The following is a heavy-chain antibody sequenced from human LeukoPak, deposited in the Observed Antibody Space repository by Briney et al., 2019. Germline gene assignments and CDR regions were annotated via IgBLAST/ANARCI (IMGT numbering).Heavy chain of an antibody. CDR2: IYYSGST. CDR3: ARSGYSAAGFDP. Sequence: PSETLSLTCTVSGGSISSYYWSWIRQPPGKGLEWIGYIYYSGSTNYNPSLKSRVTISVDTSKNQFSLKLSSVTAADTAVYYCARSGYSAAGFDPWGQGTLVTVSS. V-gene: IGHV4-59*12. J-gene: IGHJ5*02. D-gene: IGHD5-18*01. CDR1: GGSISSYY.